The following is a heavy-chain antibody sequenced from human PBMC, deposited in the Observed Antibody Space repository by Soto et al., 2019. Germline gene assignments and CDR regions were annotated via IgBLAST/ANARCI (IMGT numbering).Heavy chain of an antibody. V-gene: IGHV1-69*12. Sequence: QVQLVQSGAEVKKPGSSVKVSCKASGGTFSSYGISWVRQAPGQGLEWMGGIIPIFGTANYAQKFQGRVTITADESTSTAYMELSSLRSEDTAVYNCARPMVGNSYYGMDVWGQGTTVTVSS. J-gene: IGHJ6*02. CDR2: IIPIFGTA. CDR1: GGTFSSYG. CDR3: ARPMVGNSYYGMDV. D-gene: IGHD3-10*01.